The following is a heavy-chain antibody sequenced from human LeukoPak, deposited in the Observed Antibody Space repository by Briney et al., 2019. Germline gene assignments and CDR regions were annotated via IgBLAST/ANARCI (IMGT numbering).Heavy chain of an antibody. CDR2: ISTDGSST. J-gene: IGHJ3*02. CDR1: GFTFSSCW. Sequence: PGGSLRLSCAASGFTFSSCWMHWVRQVPGKGLVWVSRISTDGSSTNYADSVKGRFTISRDNSKNTLYLQMSSLRAGDTAIYYCAYSHSPPGRGAFDIWGQGTMVTVSS. CDR3: AYSHSPPGRGAFDI. V-gene: IGHV3-74*01. D-gene: IGHD5-18*01.